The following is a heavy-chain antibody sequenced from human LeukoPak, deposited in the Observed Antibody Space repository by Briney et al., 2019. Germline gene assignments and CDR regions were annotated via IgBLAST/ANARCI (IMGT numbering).Heavy chain of an antibody. J-gene: IGHJ3*02. CDR2: FDPEDGET. CDR1: GYTLTELS. V-gene: IGHV1-24*01. D-gene: IGHD3-9*01. CDR3: ATVVMRYFDWLDAFDI. Sequence: GASVKVSCKVSGYTLTELSMHWVRQAPRKGLEWMGGFDPEDGETIYAQKFQGRVTMTEDTSTDTAYMELSSLRSEDTAVYYCATVVMRYFDWLDAFDIWGQGTMVTVSS.